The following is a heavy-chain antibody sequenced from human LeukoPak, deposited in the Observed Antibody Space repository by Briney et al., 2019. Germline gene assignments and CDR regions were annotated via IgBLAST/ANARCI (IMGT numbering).Heavy chain of an antibody. CDR3: PRITAYDDS. V-gene: IGHV3-53*01. CDR1: GFIVSHKY. Sequence: GGSLRLSCAASGFIVSHKYMAWVRQAPGKGLEWLSGIYVDGSTYYADSVKGRFTISRDNSRNTLYLQMNSLRAEDTAVYYCPRITAYDDSWGQGTLVTVSS. CDR2: IYVDGST. D-gene: IGHD1-20*01. J-gene: IGHJ5*01.